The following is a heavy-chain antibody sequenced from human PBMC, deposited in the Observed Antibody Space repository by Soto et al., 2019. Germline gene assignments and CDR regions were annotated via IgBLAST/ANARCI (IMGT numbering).Heavy chain of an antibody. D-gene: IGHD3-10*01. Sequence: PGGSLRLSCAASEFTFSNYDMNWVRQAPGKGLEWVSSISASSTYIYYADSLKGRFTISRDNAKSSLYLQMISLRAEDTAVYYCATAMVRGVIIPPSDYWGQGTLVTVSS. CDR2: ISASSTYI. J-gene: IGHJ4*02. V-gene: IGHV3-21*01. CDR1: EFTFSNYD. CDR3: ATAMVRGVIIPPSDY.